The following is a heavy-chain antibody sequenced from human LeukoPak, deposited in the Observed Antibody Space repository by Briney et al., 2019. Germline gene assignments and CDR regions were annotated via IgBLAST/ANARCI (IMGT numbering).Heavy chain of an antibody. Sequence: PGGSLRLSCTVSGFSVSSNSMSWVRQAPGKGLEWVSSISSSSSYIYYADSVKGRFTISRDNAKNSLYLQMNSLRAEDTAVYYCARDPMGYCGGDCSHFDYWGQGTLVTVSS. V-gene: IGHV3-21*01. CDR3: ARDPMGYCGGDCSHFDY. D-gene: IGHD2-21*02. CDR2: ISSSSSYI. J-gene: IGHJ4*02. CDR1: GFSVSSNS.